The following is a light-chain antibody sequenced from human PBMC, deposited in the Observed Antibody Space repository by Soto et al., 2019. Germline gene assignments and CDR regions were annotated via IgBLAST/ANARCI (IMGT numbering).Light chain of an antibody. V-gene: IGLV2-11*01. CDR2: DVS. CDR1: SSDVGGYNY. CDR3: CSYARSYTGV. Sequence: QSVLTQPRSVSGSPGQSVTISCTGTSSDVGGYNYVSWYQQHPGKAPKLMIYDVSKRPSGVPDRFSGSKSGNTASLTISGLQAEDEADYYCCSYARSYTGVFGTGTKVTVL. J-gene: IGLJ1*01.